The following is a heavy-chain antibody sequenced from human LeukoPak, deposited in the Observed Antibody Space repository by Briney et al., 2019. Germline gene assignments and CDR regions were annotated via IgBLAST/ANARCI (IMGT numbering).Heavy chain of an antibody. CDR3: ARATRLLWFGELRGYYMDV. J-gene: IGHJ6*03. CDR2: IGTAGDT. D-gene: IGHD3-10*01. V-gene: IGHV3-13*01. CDR1: GFTFSSYD. Sequence: GGSLRLSCAASGFTFSSYDMHWVRQATGKGLEWVSAIGTAGDTYYPGSVKGRFTISRENAKNSLYLQMNSLRAGDTAVYYCARATRLLWFGELRGYYMDVWGKGTTVTISS.